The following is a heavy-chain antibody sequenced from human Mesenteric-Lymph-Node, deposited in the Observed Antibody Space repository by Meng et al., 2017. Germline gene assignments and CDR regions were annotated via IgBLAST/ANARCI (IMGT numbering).Heavy chain of an antibody. CDR2: IWFDGIRQ. CDR3: ARDRGVRDLDH. D-gene: IGHD3-10*01. J-gene: IGHJ4*02. Sequence: GGSLRLSCEASGFTFRNYGLHWVRQAPGKGLEWVAVIWFDGIRQFCADSVKGRFTISRDNSMNTVDLLMDSLRAEDTAVYYCARDRGVRDLDHWGQGTLVTVSS. CDR1: GFTFRNYG. V-gene: IGHV3-33*08.